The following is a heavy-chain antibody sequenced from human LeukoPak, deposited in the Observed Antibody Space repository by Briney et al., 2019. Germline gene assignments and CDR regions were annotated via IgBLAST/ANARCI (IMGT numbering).Heavy chain of an antibody. Sequence: PGGSLRLSCETSGFTFRGYWMTWVRRPPGKGLEWVATIKENGSEKYYVDSVKGRFTISRDDAENSLYLQMSCLRAEDTAVYYCATFSAAESWGQGTLVTVSS. CDR3: ATFSAAES. D-gene: IGHD2-2*01. CDR2: IKENGSEK. J-gene: IGHJ5*02. V-gene: IGHV3-7*01. CDR1: GFTFRGYW.